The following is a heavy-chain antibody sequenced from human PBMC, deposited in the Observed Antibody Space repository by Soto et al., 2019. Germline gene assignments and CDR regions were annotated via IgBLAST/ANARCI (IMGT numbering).Heavy chain of an antibody. CDR3: ARDSDRESPHPDAFDI. CDR2: ISSSSSYI. CDR1: GFTFSSYS. J-gene: IGHJ3*02. D-gene: IGHD1-26*01. Sequence: EVQLVESGGGLVKPGGSLRLSCAASGFTFSSYSMNWVRQAPGKGLEWVSSISSSSSYIYYADSVKGRFTISRDNAKNSLYLQMNSLRAEDTAVYYCARDSDRESPHPDAFDIWGQGTMVTVSS. V-gene: IGHV3-21*01.